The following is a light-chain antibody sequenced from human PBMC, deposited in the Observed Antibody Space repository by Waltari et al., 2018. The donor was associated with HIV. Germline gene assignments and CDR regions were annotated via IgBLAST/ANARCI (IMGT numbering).Light chain of an antibody. CDR1: ETLSSGY. Sequence: IVLTQSPGTVSLSPGERATLSCRAGETLSSGYLAWYQQKPGQAPRLLIYGASIRASGVPDRFIGSGSGTDFTLTISRLEPEDFAVYLCQQYGSSPLTFGGGTRVEI. J-gene: IGKJ4*01. V-gene: IGKV3-20*01. CDR2: GAS. CDR3: QQYGSSPLT.